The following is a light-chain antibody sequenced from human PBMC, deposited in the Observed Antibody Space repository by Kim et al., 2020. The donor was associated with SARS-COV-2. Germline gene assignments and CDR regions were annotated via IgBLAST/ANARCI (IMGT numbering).Light chain of an antibody. CDR3: ASWDDSLNWV. J-gene: IGLJ3*02. Sequence: PGQRVTISCSGGSSNIGSHTVNWYQQVPGTAPKLLIYTTDQRPPGVPDRFSGSKSGTSASLAIGGLQSEDEAYYYCASWDDSLNWVFGGGTQLTVL. V-gene: IGLV1-44*01. CDR2: TTD. CDR1: SSNIGSHT.